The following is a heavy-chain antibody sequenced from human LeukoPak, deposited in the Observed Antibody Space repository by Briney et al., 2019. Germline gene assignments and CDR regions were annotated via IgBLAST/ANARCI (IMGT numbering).Heavy chain of an antibody. V-gene: IGHV1-2*02. CDR3: ARDGPAQMVDFDY. Sequence: RGSVKVSCKASGYTFSGTGWYLYWLRQAPGQGLECMGWIYPYTGATHYAQKFQGRVAMTRDTSISTAYMELSRLRPDDTAVYYCARDGPAQMVDFDYWGQGTLVTVSS. D-gene: IGHD3-10*01. CDR1: GYTFSGTGWY. J-gene: IGHJ4*02. CDR2: IYPYTGAT.